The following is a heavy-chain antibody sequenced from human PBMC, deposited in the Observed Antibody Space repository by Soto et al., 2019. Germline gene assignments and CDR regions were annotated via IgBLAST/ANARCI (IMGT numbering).Heavy chain of an antibody. CDR2: IRGDGGYT. V-gene: IGHV3-74*01. Sequence: GSLRLSCAASGFTFSSYWMHWVRQAPGKGLVHVSRIRGDGGYTDHAESVKGRFTISRDNAMNTLYLQMNSLRVEDTAVYYCGRDHYGFNSIDYWGQGTLVTVSS. D-gene: IGHD4-17*01. CDR1: GFTFSSYW. CDR3: GRDHYGFNSIDY. J-gene: IGHJ4*02.